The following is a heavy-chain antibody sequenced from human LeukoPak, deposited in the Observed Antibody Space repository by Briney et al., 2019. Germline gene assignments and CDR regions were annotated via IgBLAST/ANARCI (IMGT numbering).Heavy chain of an antibody. V-gene: IGHV3-30*04. CDR3: ARDRYFHDTTTYYSSYHWFDP. CDR1: GFTFRSHT. D-gene: IGHD3-22*01. Sequence: GGSLRLSCAASGFTFRSHTMHWARQAPGKGLEWVAVISPDGGTQYYAESVKGRFTVSRDNSKNTLDLQMNSLKTGDTAVYYCARDRYFHDTTTYYSSYHWFDPWGQGTLVIVSS. CDR2: ISPDGGTQ. J-gene: IGHJ5*02.